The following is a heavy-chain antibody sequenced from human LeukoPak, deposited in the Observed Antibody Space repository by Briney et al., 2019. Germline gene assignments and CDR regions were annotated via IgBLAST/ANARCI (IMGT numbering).Heavy chain of an antibody. CDR1: GGTFSSYA. Sequence: GASVKVSCKASGGTFSSYAISWVRQAPGQGLEWMGRIIPILGIANYAQKFQGRVTITADKSTSTAYMELSSLRSEDTAVYYCARGVVVVPAAMDYYYYMDVWGKGTTVTVSS. CDR3: ARGVVVVPAAMDYYYYMDV. J-gene: IGHJ6*03. D-gene: IGHD2-2*01. CDR2: IIPILGIA. V-gene: IGHV1-69*04.